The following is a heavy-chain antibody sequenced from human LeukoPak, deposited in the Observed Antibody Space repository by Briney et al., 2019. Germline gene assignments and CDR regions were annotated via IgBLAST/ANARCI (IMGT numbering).Heavy chain of an antibody. V-gene: IGHV1-2*02. Sequence: ASVKVSCKASGYTFTGYYMHWVRQAPGQGLEWMGWINSNSGGTNYAQKFQGRVTMTRDTSISTAYMELSRLRSDDTAVYYCARDSESGSYYGSWFDPWGQGTLVTVSS. CDR1: GYTFTGYY. CDR2: INSNSGGT. CDR3: ARDSESGSYYGSWFDP. J-gene: IGHJ5*02. D-gene: IGHD1-26*01.